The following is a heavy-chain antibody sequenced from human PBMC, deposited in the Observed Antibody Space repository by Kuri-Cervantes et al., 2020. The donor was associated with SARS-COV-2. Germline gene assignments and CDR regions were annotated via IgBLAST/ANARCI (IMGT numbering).Heavy chain of an antibody. CDR1: GFTFSSYG. D-gene: IGHD3-3*01. Sequence: GESLKISCAASGFTFSSYGMHWVRQAPGKGLEWVAVISYDGSNKYYADSVKGRFTISRDNSKNTLYLQMNSLRAEDTAVYYCATAKGTVDDFWSGYYRGYYFDYWGQGTLVTVSS. CDR3: ATAKGTVDDFWSGYYRGYYFDY. J-gene: IGHJ4*02. V-gene: IGHV3-30*12. CDR2: ISYDGSNK.